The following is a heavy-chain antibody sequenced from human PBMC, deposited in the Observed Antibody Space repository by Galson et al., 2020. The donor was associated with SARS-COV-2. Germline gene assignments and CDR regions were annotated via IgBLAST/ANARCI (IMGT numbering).Heavy chain of an antibody. D-gene: IGHD3-3*01. J-gene: IGHJ3*02. CDR1: GGSISSHY. CDR3: ARIQGNFWGDAVGVFDI. Sequence: SETLSLTCTVSGGSISSHYWSWIRQPPGKGLEWNGYIYFSGTTNYNPYLKSRVTISVDTSKNHFSLNLRSMTTADTAVYHCARIQGNFWGDAVGVFDIWGQGTTVTISS. V-gene: IGHV4-59*11. CDR2: IYFSGTT.